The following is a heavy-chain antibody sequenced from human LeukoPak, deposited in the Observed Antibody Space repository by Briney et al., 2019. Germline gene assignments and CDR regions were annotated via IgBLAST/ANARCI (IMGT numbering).Heavy chain of an antibody. Sequence: GGSLRLSCAASGFTFSSYAMSWVRQAPGKGLEWVSAISGSGGSSTYYADSVKGRFTISRDNSKNTLYLQMNSLRAEDTAVYYCAKLGARGSSGRLDYFDYWGQGTLVTVSS. D-gene: IGHD6-19*01. V-gene: IGHV3-23*01. CDR1: GFTFSSYA. J-gene: IGHJ4*02. CDR3: AKLGARGSSGRLDYFDY. CDR2: ISGSGGSST.